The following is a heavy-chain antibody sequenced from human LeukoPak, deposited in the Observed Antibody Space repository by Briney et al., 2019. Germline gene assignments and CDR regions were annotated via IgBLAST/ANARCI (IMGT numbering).Heavy chain of an antibody. CDR2: IKQDGSEK. Sequence: GGSLRLSCAASGFTFSSYWMSWVRQAPGKGLEWVASIKQDGSEKYYVDSVKGRFTISRDNAKNSLYLQMNSLRAEDTALYYCARAPGEGWFDPWGQGTMVTVSS. D-gene: IGHD4-17*01. J-gene: IGHJ5*02. CDR3: ARAPGEGWFDP. V-gene: IGHV3-7*01. CDR1: GFTFSSYW.